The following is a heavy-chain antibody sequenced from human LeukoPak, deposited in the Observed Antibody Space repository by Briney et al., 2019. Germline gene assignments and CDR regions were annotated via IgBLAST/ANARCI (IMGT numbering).Heavy chain of an antibody. Sequence: SVKVSCKASGGTFSSYAISWVRQAPGQGLEWMGRIIPILGIANYARKFQGRVTITADKSTSTAYMELSSLRSEDTAVYYCASYDSSGYYADYWGQGTLVTVSS. CDR2: IIPILGIA. CDR3: ASYDSSGYYADY. D-gene: IGHD3-22*01. V-gene: IGHV1-69*04. J-gene: IGHJ4*02. CDR1: GGTFSSYA.